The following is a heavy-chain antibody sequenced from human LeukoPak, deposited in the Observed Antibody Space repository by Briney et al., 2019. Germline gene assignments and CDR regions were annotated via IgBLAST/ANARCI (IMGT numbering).Heavy chain of an antibody. V-gene: IGHV1-18*01. CDR1: GYTFTSYG. CDR2: ISAYNGNT. D-gene: IGHD3-22*01. CDR3: ARALSSYYNDSSGYRFDY. J-gene: IGHJ4*02. Sequence: ASVKVSCKASGYTFTSYGISWVRQAPGQGLEWMGWISAYNGNTNYAQKLQGRVTMTTDTSTSTAYMELRSLRSDDTAVYYCARALSSYYNDSSGYRFDYWGQGTLVTVSS.